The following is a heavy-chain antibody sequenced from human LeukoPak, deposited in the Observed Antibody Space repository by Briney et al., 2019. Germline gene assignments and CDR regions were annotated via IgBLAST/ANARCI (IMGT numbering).Heavy chain of an antibody. CDR2: ISGDGVST. CDR1: GLRIADFA. CDR3: AKESGKFDY. J-gene: IGHJ4*02. Sequence: PGGSLRLSCVASGLRIADFAMHWVRQAPGKGLEWVSLISGDGVSTFYADSVKGRFSISRDNSKNSLYLEMNSLRTEDAAMYYCAKESGKFDYWGQGTLVAVSS. V-gene: IGHV3-43*02.